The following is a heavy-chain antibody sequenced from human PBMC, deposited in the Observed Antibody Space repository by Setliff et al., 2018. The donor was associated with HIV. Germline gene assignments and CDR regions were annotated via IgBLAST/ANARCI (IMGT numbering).Heavy chain of an antibody. CDR3: ARRIAYGTDYDYHYYMDV. D-gene: IGHD3-10*01. Sequence: ASVKVSCKASGYTFTNHGFSWVRQAPGQGLEWMGWISANNGATRYAQNFQERVTLTTDTSTSTAYMELRSLTSDDTAMYFCARRIAYGTDYDYHYYMDVWATGTTVTVS. J-gene: IGHJ6*03. CDR2: ISANNGAT. CDR1: GYTFTNHG. V-gene: IGHV1-18*01.